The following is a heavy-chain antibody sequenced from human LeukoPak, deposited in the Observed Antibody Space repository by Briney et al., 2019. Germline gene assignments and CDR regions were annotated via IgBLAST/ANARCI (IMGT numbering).Heavy chain of an antibody. CDR1: GFPFSTSGMC. Sequence: ESGPALVKPTQTLTLTCTFSGFPFSTSGMCVSWVRQPPGKALEWLALIDWDDDKHYSTSLKTRLTISKDTSKNQVVLTMTNMDPVDTATYYCARTTNYDSSGYYYFDYWGQGTLVTVSS. V-gene: IGHV2-70*19. J-gene: IGHJ4*02. CDR2: IDWDDDK. D-gene: IGHD3-22*01. CDR3: ARTTNYDSSGYYYFDY.